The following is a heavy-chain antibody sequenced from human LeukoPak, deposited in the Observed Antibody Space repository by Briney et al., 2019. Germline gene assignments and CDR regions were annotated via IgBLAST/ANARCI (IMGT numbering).Heavy chain of an antibody. Sequence: PSETLSLTCTVSGGSISSYYWSWIRQPPGKGLEWIGYIYYSGSTNYNPSLKSRVTISVDTSKNQFSLKLGSVTAADTAVYYCAREVRGVRYFDYWGQGTLVTVSS. CDR2: IYYSGST. V-gene: IGHV4-59*01. J-gene: IGHJ4*02. CDR3: AREVRGVRYFDY. CDR1: GGSISSYY. D-gene: IGHD3-9*01.